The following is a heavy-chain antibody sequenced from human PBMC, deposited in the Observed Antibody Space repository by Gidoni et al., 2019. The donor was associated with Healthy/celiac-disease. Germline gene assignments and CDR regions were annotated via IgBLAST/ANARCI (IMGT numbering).Heavy chain of an antibody. D-gene: IGHD6-13*01. CDR2: ISWNSGSI. CDR3: AKDIRQQLSGIFDY. V-gene: IGHV3-9*01. CDR1: GFTFDDYA. Sequence: EVQLVESGGGLVQPGRSLRLSCAASGFTFDDYAMHWVRQAPGKGLEWVSGISWNSGSIGYADSVKGRFTISRDNAKNSLYLQMNSLRAEDTALYYCAKDIRQQLSGIFDYWGQGTLVTVSS. J-gene: IGHJ4*02.